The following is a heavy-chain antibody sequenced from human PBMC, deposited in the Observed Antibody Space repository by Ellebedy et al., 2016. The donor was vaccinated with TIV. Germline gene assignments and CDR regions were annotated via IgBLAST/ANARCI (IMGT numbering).Heavy chain of an antibody. CDR1: GDFSSDYY. CDR3: ARNAVVPTTLTEYRCMDV. V-gene: IGHV4-4*07. Sequence: SETLSLTXTVSGDFSSDYYWSWIRQSAGGRLEWIGRIYSSGATLFSPSLQSRVTMSIDTSKKQFSLRLVSVTAADTAIYYCARNAVVPTTLTEYRCMDVWGQGTAVTVSS. D-gene: IGHD7-27*01. J-gene: IGHJ6*02. CDR2: IYSSGAT.